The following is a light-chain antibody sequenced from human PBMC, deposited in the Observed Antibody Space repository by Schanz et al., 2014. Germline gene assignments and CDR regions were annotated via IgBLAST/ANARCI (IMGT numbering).Light chain of an antibody. Sequence: QSALTQPASVSGSPGQSITISCTGTSSDVGGYNFVSWYQQHPGKAPKVIIYDVSNRPSGVSNRFSGSKSDVTASLTISGLQAEDEADYYCSSYTSSSTFHVVFGGGTKLTVL. V-gene: IGLV2-14*03. CDR3: SSYTSSSTFHVV. J-gene: IGLJ2*01. CDR1: SSDVGGYNF. CDR2: DVS.